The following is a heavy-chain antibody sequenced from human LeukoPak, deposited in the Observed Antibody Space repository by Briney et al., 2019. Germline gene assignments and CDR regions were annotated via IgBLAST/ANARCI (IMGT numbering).Heavy chain of an antibody. CDR3: ARDRGAYYYDSSGYYDFDY. CDR1: EFTFSSYG. Sequence: GGSLRLSCAASEFTFSSYGMTWVRQAPGKGLEWVSSISSSSSYIYYEDSVKGRFTISRDNAKNSLYLQMNSLRAEDTAMYYCARDRGAYYYDSSGYYDFDYWGQGTLVTVSS. V-gene: IGHV3-21*01. D-gene: IGHD3-22*01. J-gene: IGHJ4*02. CDR2: ISSSSSYI.